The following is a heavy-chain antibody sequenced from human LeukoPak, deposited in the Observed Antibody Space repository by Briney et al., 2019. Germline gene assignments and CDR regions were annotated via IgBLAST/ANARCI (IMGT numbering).Heavy chain of an antibody. CDR1: GFTFDDYA. J-gene: IGHJ4*02. V-gene: IGHV3-9*01. D-gene: IGHD6-13*01. CDR2: ISWNSGSI. CDR3: AKTAYSSSWFDY. Sequence: GGSLRLSCAASGFTFDDYAMHWVRHAPGKGLEWVSGISWNSGSIGYADSVKGRFTISRDNAKNSLYLQVNSLRAEDTALYYCAKTAYSSSWFDYWGQGTLVTVSS.